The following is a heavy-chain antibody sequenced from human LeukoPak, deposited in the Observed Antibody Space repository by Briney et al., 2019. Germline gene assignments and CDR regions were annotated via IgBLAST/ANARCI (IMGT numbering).Heavy chain of an antibody. D-gene: IGHD3-9*01. V-gene: IGHV3-30*18. CDR3: AKDLTELTLALNC. CDR2: ISNDGTRK. CDR1: GFPFSSYG. J-gene: IGHJ4*02. Sequence: GGSLRLSCAASGFPFSSYGMAWGRQAPGKGLEWMAVISNDGTRKYYADSVKGRFTISRDNSKNTLYLQMNSLRVEDMAVYYCAKDLTELTLALNCWGQGTLVTVSS.